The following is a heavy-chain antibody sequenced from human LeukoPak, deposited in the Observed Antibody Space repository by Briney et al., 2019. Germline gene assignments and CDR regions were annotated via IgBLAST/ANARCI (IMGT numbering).Heavy chain of an antibody. CDR2: IYTSGST. D-gene: IGHD1-20*01. CDR3: ARLRYSGITGTTPEA. Sequence: SETLSLTCTVSGGSISSGSYYWSGIRQPAGKGLEWIGRIYTSGSTSYNPSLKSRVTISVDTSKNQFSLKLRSVTAADTAVYYCARLRYSGITGTTPEAWGQGTMVTVSS. J-gene: IGHJ3*01. CDR1: GGSISSGSYY. V-gene: IGHV4-61*02.